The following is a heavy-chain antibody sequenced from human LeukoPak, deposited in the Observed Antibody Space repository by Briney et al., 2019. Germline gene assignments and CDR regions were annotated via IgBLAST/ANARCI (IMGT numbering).Heavy chain of an antibody. CDR2: IRSKAYGGTT. J-gene: IGHJ6*02. D-gene: IGHD3-10*01. CDR3: TRDFKFSMVRRDYYYYGMDV. CDR1: GFTFVDYA. Sequence: GGSLRLSCTASGFTFVDYAMSWVRQAPGKGLEWVGFIRSKAYGGTTEYAASVKGRFTISRDDSKSIAYLQMNSLKTEDTAVYYCTRDFKFSMVRRDYYYYGMDVWGQGTTVTVS. V-gene: IGHV3-49*04.